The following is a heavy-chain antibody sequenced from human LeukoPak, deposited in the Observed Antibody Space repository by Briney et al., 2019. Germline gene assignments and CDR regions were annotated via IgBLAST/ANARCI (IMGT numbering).Heavy chain of an antibody. CDR1: GGSISSYY. Sequence: SETLSLTCTVSGGSISSYYWSWIRQPPGKGLEWIGYIYYTRSTHYNPSLKSRVTISVDTSKNQFSLKLSSVTAADTAVYYCARVGYSDTLTGYYGDDYFDYWGQGTLVTVSS. CDR3: ARVGYSDTLTGYYGDDYFDY. J-gene: IGHJ4*02. V-gene: IGHV4-59*01. D-gene: IGHD3-9*01. CDR2: IYYTRST.